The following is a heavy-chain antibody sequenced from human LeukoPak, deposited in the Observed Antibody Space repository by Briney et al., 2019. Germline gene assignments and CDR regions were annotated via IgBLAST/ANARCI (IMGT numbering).Heavy chain of an antibody. CDR2: ISSGSSTI. J-gene: IGHJ4*02. CDR1: GFTFSDYN. D-gene: IGHD5-18*01. V-gene: IGHV3-48*04. Sequence: GGSLRLSCAASGFTFSDYNINWVRQAPGKGLEWVSYISSGSSTIYYADSVKGRFTISRDNAKNSLYLQMNSLRAEDTAVYYCARSPDGYSYGYLYWGQGTLVTVSS. CDR3: ARSPDGYSYGYLY.